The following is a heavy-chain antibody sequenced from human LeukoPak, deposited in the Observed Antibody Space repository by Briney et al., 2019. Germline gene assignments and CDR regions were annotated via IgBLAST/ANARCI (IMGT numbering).Heavy chain of an antibody. CDR1: GFTFSSYW. J-gene: IGHJ4*02. V-gene: IGHV3-7*04. CDR2: IKQDGSEK. CDR3: AKDNWNPSLYYFDY. Sequence: GGSLRLSCAASGFTFSSYWMSWVRQAPGKGLEWVANIKQDGSEKYYVDSVKGRFTISRDNAKNSLYLQMNSLRAEDTAVYYCAKDNWNPSLYYFDYWGQGTPVTVSS. D-gene: IGHD1-20*01.